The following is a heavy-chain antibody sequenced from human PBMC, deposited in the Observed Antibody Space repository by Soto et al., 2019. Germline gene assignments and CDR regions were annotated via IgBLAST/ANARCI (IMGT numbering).Heavy chain of an antibody. Sequence: GASVKVSCKASGYTFTGYYMHWVRQAPGQGLEWMGWINPNSGGTNYAQKFQGWVTMTRDTSISTAYMELSRLRSDDTVVYYCARSFPSRYSSSWTPFDYWGQGTLVTVSS. V-gene: IGHV1-2*04. J-gene: IGHJ4*02. CDR1: GYTFTGYY. CDR3: ARSFPSRYSSSWTPFDY. D-gene: IGHD6-13*01. CDR2: INPNSGGT.